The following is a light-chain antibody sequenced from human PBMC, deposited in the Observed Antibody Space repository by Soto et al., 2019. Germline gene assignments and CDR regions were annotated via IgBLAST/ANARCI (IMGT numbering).Light chain of an antibody. CDR3: SSFTTISTYV. J-gene: IGLJ1*01. V-gene: IGLV2-14*01. Sequence: QSVLTRPASVSGSPGQSITSSCTGSDIGDYDYVSWYQQHPGKVPKLIIYEVTNRPSGVSNRFSGSKSGNTASLTISGLQSDDEADYYCSSFTTISTYVFGTGTKVTVL. CDR1: DIGDYDY. CDR2: EVT.